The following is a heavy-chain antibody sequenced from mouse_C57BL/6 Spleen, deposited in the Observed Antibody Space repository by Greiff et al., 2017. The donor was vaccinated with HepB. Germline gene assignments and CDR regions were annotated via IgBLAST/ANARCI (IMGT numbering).Heavy chain of an antibody. CDR1: GYTFTSYW. V-gene: IGHV1-64*01. CDR2: IHPNSGST. Sequence: QVQLQQPGAELVKPGASVKLSCKASGYTFTSYWMHWVKQRPGQGLEWIGMIHPNSGSTNYNEKFKSKATLTVDKSSSTAYMQLSSLTSEDSAVYYCARSGYYGNYPFAYWGQGTLVTVSA. CDR3: ARSGYYGNYPFAY. D-gene: IGHD2-1*01. J-gene: IGHJ3*01.